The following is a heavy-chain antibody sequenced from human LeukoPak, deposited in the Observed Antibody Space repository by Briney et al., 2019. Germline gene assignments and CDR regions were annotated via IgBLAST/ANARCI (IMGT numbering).Heavy chain of an antibody. Sequence: PSKTLSLTCTVSGGSITSDCWSWIRQPPGKGLEWIGYIYYSGSTNQNPSLKSRVTISVDTSRKQFSLKLKSVTAADTAVYYCAREYCSGGNCYFDFWGQGILVTVSS. V-gene: IGHV4-59*08. CDR3: AREYCSGGNCYFDF. CDR1: GGSITSDC. D-gene: IGHD2-15*01. J-gene: IGHJ4*02. CDR2: IYYSGST.